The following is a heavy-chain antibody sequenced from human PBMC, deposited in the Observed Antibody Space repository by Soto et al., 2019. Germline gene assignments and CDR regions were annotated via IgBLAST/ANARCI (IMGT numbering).Heavy chain of an antibody. V-gene: IGHV1-24*01. J-gene: IGHJ1*01. CDR1: GYTLTELS. Sequence: ASVKVSCKVSGYTLTELSMHWVRQAPGKGLEWMGGFDPEDGETIYAQKFQGRVTMTEDTSTDTAYMELSSLRSEDTAVYYCAPMTPFREYFQHWGQGTLVTVSS. CDR3: APMTPFREYFQH. CDR2: FDPEDGET.